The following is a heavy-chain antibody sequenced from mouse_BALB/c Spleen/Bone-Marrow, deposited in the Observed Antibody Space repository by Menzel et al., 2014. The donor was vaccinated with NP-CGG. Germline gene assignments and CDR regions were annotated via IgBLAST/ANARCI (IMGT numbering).Heavy chain of an antibody. CDR2: INPASSTI. CDR1: GFDFSRYW. V-gene: IGHV4-1*02. Sequence: EVKLVESGGGLVQPGGSLKLSCAASGFDFSRYWMTWVQQAPGKGLEWIGEINPASSTINYTPSLKDKFIISRDNAKNTLYLQMSKVRSEDTALYYCAKNYYYGYVAYWGQGTLVTVSA. CDR3: AKNYYYGYVAY. J-gene: IGHJ3*01. D-gene: IGHD1-2*01.